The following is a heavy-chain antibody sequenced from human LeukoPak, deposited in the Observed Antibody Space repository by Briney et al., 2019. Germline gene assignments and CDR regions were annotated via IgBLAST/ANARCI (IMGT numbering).Heavy chain of an antibody. CDR1: GFTFSSYA. CDR3: AKRPTTVTSATIVHFDY. Sequence: PGGSLRLSCAASGFTFSSYAMNWVRQAPGKGLEWVSGISGSGGTTYYADSVKGRFTISRDNSKNTLYLQMNSLRAEDTAVYYCAKRPTTVTSATIVHFDYWGQGTLVTVSS. V-gene: IGHV3-23*01. J-gene: IGHJ4*02. CDR2: ISGSGGTT. D-gene: IGHD4-17*01.